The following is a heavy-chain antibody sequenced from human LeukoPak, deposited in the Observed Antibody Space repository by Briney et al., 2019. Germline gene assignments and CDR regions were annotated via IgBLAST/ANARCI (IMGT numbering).Heavy chain of an antibody. CDR3: ARGIYYYYGMDV. CDR2: IGTAGDT. J-gene: IGHJ6*02. Sequence: GGSLRLSCAASGFTFSSYDMHWVRQATGKGLEWVSAIGTAGDTYYPGSVKGRFTISRENAKNSLHLQMNSLRAGDTAVYYCARGIYYYYGMDVWGQGTTVTVSS. V-gene: IGHV3-13*01. D-gene: IGHD3-10*01. CDR1: GFTFSSYD.